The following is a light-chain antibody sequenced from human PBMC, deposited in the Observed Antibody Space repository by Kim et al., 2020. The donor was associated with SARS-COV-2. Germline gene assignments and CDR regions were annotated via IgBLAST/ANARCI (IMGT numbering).Light chain of an antibody. J-gene: IGLJ2*01. V-gene: IGLV2-18*02. CDR1: SSDVGSYNR. Sequence: QSALTQPPSVSGSPGQSVTISCTGTSSDVGSYNRVSWYQQPPGTAPKLMIYEVSNRPSGVPVRFSGSKSGNTASLTISGLQAEDEADYYCSSYTSSSTLLFGGGTQLTVL. CDR3: SSYTSSSTLL. CDR2: EVS.